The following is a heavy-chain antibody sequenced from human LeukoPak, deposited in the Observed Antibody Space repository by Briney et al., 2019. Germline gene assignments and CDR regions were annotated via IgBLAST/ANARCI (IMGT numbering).Heavy chain of an antibody. J-gene: IGHJ6*03. V-gene: IGHV1-69*13. CDR1: GGTFSSYA. Sequence: GASVKVSCKASGGTFSSYAISWVRQAPGQGLEWMGGIIPIFGTANYAQKFQGRVTITADESTSTAYMELSSLRSEDTAVYYCARDGVDGRWLVDYYYYYMDVWGKGTTVTVSS. D-gene: IGHD6-19*01. CDR2: IIPIFGTA. CDR3: ARDGVDGRWLVDYYYYYMDV.